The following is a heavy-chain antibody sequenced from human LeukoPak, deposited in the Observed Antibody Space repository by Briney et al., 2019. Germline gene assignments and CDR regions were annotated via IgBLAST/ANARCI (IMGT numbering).Heavy chain of an antibody. CDR3: AKTGYGDWHYFDY. V-gene: IGHV3-23*01. CDR2: ISDIGGST. CDR1: GFTFSNYA. J-gene: IGHJ4*02. D-gene: IGHD4-17*01. Sequence: PGGSLRLSCAASGFTFSNYAMTWVRQAPGKGLEWVSAISDIGGSTNFADSVKGRFTISRDNSKNTLYLQMNSLRAEDTALYYCAKTGYGDWHYFDYWGQGTLVTVSS.